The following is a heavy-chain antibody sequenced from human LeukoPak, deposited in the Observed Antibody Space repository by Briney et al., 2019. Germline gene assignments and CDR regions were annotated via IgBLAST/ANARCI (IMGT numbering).Heavy chain of an antibody. CDR2: ISSTGGTI. D-gene: IGHD3-10*01. V-gene: IGHV3-48*04. CDR3: ARVRVGAYDFEY. J-gene: IGHJ4*02. Sequence: GGSLRLSCAASGFTFSSNSMNWVRQAPGKGLEWVSYISSTGGTIYYADSMKGRFTISRDNAKNTLYLQMNSLRAEDTAVYYCARVRVGAYDFEYWGQGTLVTVSS. CDR1: GFTFSSNS.